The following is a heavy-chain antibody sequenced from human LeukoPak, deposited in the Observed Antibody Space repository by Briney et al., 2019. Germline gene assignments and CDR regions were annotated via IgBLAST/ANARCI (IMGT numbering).Heavy chain of an antibody. J-gene: IGHJ4*02. Sequence: PGGSLRLSCVASGFTFDNYAMDWVRQAPGRGLEWVSAITAAYGRPFDADSVKGRFTISRDNSKNTLYLQMNNLRAEDTAIYYCAKDREDGSNSFDYWGQGTLVTVSS. CDR2: ITAAYGRP. CDR3: AKDREDGSNSFDY. CDR1: GFTFDNYA. V-gene: IGHV3-23*01. D-gene: IGHD2-15*01.